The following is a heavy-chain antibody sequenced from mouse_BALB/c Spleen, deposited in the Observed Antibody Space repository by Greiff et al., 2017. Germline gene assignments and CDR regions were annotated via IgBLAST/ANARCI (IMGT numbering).Heavy chain of an antibody. CDR2: ICAGGST. J-gene: IGHJ3*01. V-gene: IGHV2-9*02. Sequence: QVQLQQSGPGLVAPSQCLSITCTVSGFSFTSYGVHWVRQPPGKGLEWLGVICAGGSTNYNSALMSRLSISKDNSKSQVFLKMNSLQTDDTAMYYCARVPTLYGNNAGIAYWGQGTLVTVSA. CDR1: GFSFTSYG. D-gene: IGHD2-1*01. CDR3: ARVPTLYGNNAGIAY.